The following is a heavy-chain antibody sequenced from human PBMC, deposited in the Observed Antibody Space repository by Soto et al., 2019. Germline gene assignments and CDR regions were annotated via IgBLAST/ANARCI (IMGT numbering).Heavy chain of an antibody. D-gene: IGHD2-15*01. V-gene: IGHV1-2*04. CDR1: GYTFTGYY. CDR3: ARDVGYCSGGSCYVPAWYFDL. J-gene: IGHJ2*01. Sequence: QVQLVQSGAEVKKPGASVKVSCKASGYTFTGYYMHWVRQAPGQGLEWMGWINPNGGGTNYAQKSQGWVTMTRDTSIGTAYMELSRLRSDDTAVYYCARDVGYCSGGSCYVPAWYFDLWGRGTLVTVSS. CDR2: INPNGGGT.